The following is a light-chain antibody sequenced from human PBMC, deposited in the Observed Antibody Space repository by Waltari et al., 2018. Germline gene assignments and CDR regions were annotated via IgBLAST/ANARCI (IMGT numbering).Light chain of an antibody. J-gene: IGKJ1*01. CDR2: DAS. V-gene: IGKV1-5*01. Sequence: DIQMTQSPSSVSSSVGDRVTITCRASQGISSWLAWYQQKPGNAPKLPIHDASTLQNGVSSRFRGSGSGTEFALTISNLQPDDVATYYCQQYKSHYRTFGHGTRVEVK. CDR1: QGISSW. CDR3: QQYKSHYRT.